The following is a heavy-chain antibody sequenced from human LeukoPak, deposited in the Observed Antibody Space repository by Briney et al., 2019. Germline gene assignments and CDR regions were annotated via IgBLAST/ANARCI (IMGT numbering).Heavy chain of an antibody. D-gene: IGHD3-10*01. J-gene: IGHJ4*02. V-gene: IGHV4-59*01. Sequence: SETLSLTCIVSGGSISSYYWSWIRQPPGKGLEWIGYIYYSGSTTYNPSLKGRVTISVDTSKNQFSLRLSSVTAADTAVYYCARVQYYYGSGFDSWGQGTLVTVSS. CDR1: GGSISSYY. CDR3: ARVQYYYGSGFDS. CDR2: IYYSGST.